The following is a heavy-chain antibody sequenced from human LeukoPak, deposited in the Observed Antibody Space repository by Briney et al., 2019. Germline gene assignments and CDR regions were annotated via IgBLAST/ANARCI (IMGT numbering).Heavy chain of an antibody. D-gene: IGHD6-19*01. CDR2: IIPIFGTA. Sequence: ASVKVSCKASGGTFSSYDISWVRQAPGQGLEWMGGIIPIFGTANYAQKFQGRVTITADESTSTAYMELSSLRSEDTAVYYCAREAVAGTKGGFDYWGQGTLVTVSS. CDR1: GGTFSSYD. J-gene: IGHJ4*02. V-gene: IGHV1-69*13. CDR3: AREAVAGTKGGFDY.